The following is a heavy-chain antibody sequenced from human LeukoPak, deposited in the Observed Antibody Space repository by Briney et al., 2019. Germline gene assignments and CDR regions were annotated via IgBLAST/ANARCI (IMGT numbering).Heavy chain of an antibody. CDR2: VYYSGDT. J-gene: IGHJ2*01. CDR1: GGSFNIRTDY. Sequence: PSEPLSLTCTVSGGSFNIRTDYGPWIRQPPGKGLEWIGNVYYSGDTYYNTSLQSRVTISVYTSKSQFSLTLSSVTAADTAVYYCARCPYDLLTGFSKWFFDLWGRGALVTVSS. CDR3: ARCPYDLLTGFSKWFFDL. D-gene: IGHD3-9*01. V-gene: IGHV4-39*01.